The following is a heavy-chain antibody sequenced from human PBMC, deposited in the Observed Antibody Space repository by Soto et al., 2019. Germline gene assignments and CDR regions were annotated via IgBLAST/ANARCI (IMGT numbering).Heavy chain of an antibody. CDR2: ISATGGGT. J-gene: IGHJ4*02. V-gene: IGHV3-23*01. D-gene: IGHD3-16*01. CDR1: GFKFSNYA. Sequence: GGSLRLSCAASGFKFSNYAMSWVRQAPGKGLEWVSLISATGGGTYYADSVKGRFTISRDNSHNTLYLQVHSLTAEDTAVYYCAKDRRAGGNSAFYFDFWGQGAQVTVAS. CDR3: AKDRRAGGNSAFYFDF.